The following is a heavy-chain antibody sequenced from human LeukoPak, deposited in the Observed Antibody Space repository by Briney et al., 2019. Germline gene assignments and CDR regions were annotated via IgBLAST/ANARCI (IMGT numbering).Heavy chain of an antibody. CDR1: GYTFTNYG. CDR2: ISAYNGNT. D-gene: IGHD3-10*01. V-gene: IGHV1-18*01. Sequence: ASVKVSCKASGYTFTNYGISWVRQAPGQGLEWMGWISAYNGNTNYAQKFQGRVYMTTDTSTTTAYMELRSLRSDDTAVYYCATLGAAMVRGATDPNNWFDPWGQGTLVTVSS. CDR3: ATLGAAMVRGATDPNNWFDP. J-gene: IGHJ5*02.